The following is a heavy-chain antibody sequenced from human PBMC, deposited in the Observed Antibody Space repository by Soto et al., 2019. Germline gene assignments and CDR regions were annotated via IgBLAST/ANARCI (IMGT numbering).Heavy chain of an antibody. V-gene: IGHV3-23*04. CDR3: EKGSGDYTFSYYYYMDV. D-gene: IGHD4-17*01. CDR2: ISGSGGST. J-gene: IGHJ6*03. CDR1: GFTFSSYA. Sequence: EVQLVESGGGLVQPGGSLRLSCAASGFTFSSYAMSWVRQAPGKGLEWVSAISGSGGSTYYADSVKGRFTIPRDNSKNTLYLQMNSMRAEDTAVYYWEKGSGDYTFSYYYYMDVWGKGTTVTVSS.